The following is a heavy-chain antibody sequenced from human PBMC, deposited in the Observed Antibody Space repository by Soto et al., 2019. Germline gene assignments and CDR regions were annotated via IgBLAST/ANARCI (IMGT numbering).Heavy chain of an antibody. CDR2: IYYSGST. CDR3: ARHGPLEWLLWYFDY. J-gene: IGHJ4*02. Sequence: QLQLQESGPGLVKPSETLSLTCTVSGGSISSSSYYWGWIRQPPGKGLEWIGSIYYSGSTYYNPSLKSRVTLSVDTSKNQFSLKLSSVTAADTAVYYCARHGPLEWLLWYFDYWGQGTLVTVSS. CDR1: GGSISSSSYY. V-gene: IGHV4-39*01. D-gene: IGHD3-3*01.